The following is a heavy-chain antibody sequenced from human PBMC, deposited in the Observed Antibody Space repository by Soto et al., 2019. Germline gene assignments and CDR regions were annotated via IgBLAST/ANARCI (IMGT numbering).Heavy chain of an antibody. D-gene: IGHD2-8*01. J-gene: IGHJ6*02. CDR2: ISHDETKK. CDR3: ARARQLYLYGMDV. Sequence: QVQLVESGGGVVQPGTSLRLSCLASGFTFSRYVMHWVRQAPGKGLEWVAVISHDETKKYYADSVKGRFTVSRDNSMDTLYLQMNSLRAEDTAMYYCARARQLYLYGMDVWGQGTTVTVSS. V-gene: IGHV3-30-3*01. CDR1: GFTFSRYV.